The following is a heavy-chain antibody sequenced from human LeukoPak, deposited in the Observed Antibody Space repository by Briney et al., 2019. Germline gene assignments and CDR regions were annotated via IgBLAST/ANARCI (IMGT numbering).Heavy chain of an antibody. Sequence: SETLSLTCTVSGYSISSGYYWDWIRQPPGKGLEWIGSIYHSGSTYYNPSLKSRVTISVDTSKNQFSPKLSSVTAADTAVYYCARGDTAMVMGYWGQGTLVTVSS. CDR3: ARGDTAMVMGY. J-gene: IGHJ4*02. V-gene: IGHV4-38-2*02. CDR1: GYSISSGYY. D-gene: IGHD5-18*01. CDR2: IYHSGST.